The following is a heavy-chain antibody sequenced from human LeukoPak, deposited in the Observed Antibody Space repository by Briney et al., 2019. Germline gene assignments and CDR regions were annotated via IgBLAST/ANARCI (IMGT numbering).Heavy chain of an antibody. D-gene: IGHD2-2*01. CDR2: INPNSGGT. J-gene: IGHJ5*02. CDR3: ARWGCSSTSCYFDP. V-gene: IGHV1-2*02. Sequence: GASVKVSCKASGYTFTGYYMHWVRQAPGQGLEWMGWINPNSGGTNYAQKFQGRVTMTRDTSISTAYMELSRLRSDDTAVYYCARWGCSSTSCYFDPWGQGTLVTVSS. CDR1: GYTFTGYY.